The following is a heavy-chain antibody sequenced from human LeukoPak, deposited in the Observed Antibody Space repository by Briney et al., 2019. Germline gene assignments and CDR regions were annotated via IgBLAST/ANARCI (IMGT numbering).Heavy chain of an antibody. D-gene: IGHD6-6*01. CDR1: GYXLTELS. J-gene: IGHJ4*02. CDR2: FDPEDGET. Sequence: ASVKVSCKVSGYXLTELSMHWVRQAPGKGLEWMGGFDPEDGETIYAQKFQGRVTMTEDTSTDTAYMELSSLRSEDTAVYYCATGMSIAAHSFDYWGQGTLVTVSS. CDR3: ATGMSIAAHSFDY. V-gene: IGHV1-24*01.